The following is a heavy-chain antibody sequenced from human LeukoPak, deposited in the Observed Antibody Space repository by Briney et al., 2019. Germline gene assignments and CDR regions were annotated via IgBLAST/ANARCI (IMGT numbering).Heavy chain of an antibody. V-gene: IGHV1-69*05. CDR3: ATRPRNYYYYYMDV. Sequence: GASVKVSCKASGGTFSSYAISWVRQAPGQGLEWMGRIIPIFGTANYAQKFQGRVTITTDESTSTTYMELSSLRSEDTAVYYCATRPRNYYYYYMDVWGKGTTVTVSS. CDR1: GGTFSSYA. J-gene: IGHJ6*03. CDR2: IIPIFGTA. D-gene: IGHD7-27*01.